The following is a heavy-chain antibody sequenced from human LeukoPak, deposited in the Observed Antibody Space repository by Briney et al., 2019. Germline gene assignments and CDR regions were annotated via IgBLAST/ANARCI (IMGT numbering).Heavy chain of an antibody. CDR1: GFTFSSYG. CDR3: ARGAQYYDFWSGFNQGWFDP. D-gene: IGHD3-3*01. J-gene: IGHJ5*02. CDR2: IRYDGSNK. Sequence: GGSLRLSCAASGFTFSSYGMHWVRQAPGKGLEWVAFIRYDGSNKYYADSVKGRFTISRDNSKNTLYLQMNSLRAEDTAVYYCARGAQYYDFWSGFNQGWFDPWGQGTLVTVSS. V-gene: IGHV3-30*02.